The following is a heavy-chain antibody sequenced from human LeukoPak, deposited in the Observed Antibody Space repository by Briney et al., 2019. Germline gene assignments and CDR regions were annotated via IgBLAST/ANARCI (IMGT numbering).Heavy chain of an antibody. CDR3: ARDMAPLGAFDI. V-gene: IGHV4-59*01. Sequence: SETLSLTCTVFGGSLSTYYWNWIRQTPGKGLEWIGYIYNIGRTNYNPSLRSRVTMSIDTSKDQFSLTVRSVTPADTAIYYCARDMAPLGAFDIWGQGTMVTVSS. CDR1: GGSLSTYY. CDR2: IYNIGRT. J-gene: IGHJ3*02. D-gene: IGHD3-16*02.